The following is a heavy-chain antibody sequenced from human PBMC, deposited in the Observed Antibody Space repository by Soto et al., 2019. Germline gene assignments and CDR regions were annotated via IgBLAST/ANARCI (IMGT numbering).Heavy chain of an antibody. Sequence: GGSLRLSCAASGFTFSSYSMNWVRQAPGKGLEWVSSISSSSSYIYYADSVKGRFTISRDNAKNTLYLQMNSLRAEDTAVYYCAKEQGYGDYWGESFDYWGQGTLVTVSS. D-gene: IGHD4-17*01. CDR3: AKEQGYGDYWGESFDY. V-gene: IGHV3-21*04. J-gene: IGHJ4*02. CDR1: GFTFSSYS. CDR2: ISSSSSYI.